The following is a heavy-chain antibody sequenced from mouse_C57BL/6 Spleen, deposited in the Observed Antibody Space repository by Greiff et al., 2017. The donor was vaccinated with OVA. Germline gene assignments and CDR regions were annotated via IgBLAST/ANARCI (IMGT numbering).Heavy chain of an antibody. V-gene: IGHV1-64*01. J-gene: IGHJ4*01. CDR3: ARENGSGYLYAMDY. D-gene: IGHD3-2*02. CDR2: IHPNSGST. Sequence: QVHVKQPGAELVKPGASVKLSCKASGYTFTSYWMHWVKQRPGQGLEWIGMIHPNSGSTNYNEKFKSKATLTVDKSSSTAYMQLSSLTSEDSAVYYCARENGSGYLYAMDYWGQGTSVTVSS. CDR1: GYTFTSYW.